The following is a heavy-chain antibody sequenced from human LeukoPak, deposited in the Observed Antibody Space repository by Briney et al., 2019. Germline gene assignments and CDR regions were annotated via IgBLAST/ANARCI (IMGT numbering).Heavy chain of an antibody. Sequence: GGSLRLSCAASGFTVSSNYMSWVRQAPGKGLEWVSVIYSGGSTYYADSVKGRFTISRDNSKNTLYLQMNSLRAEDTAVYYCAAGITGTPRGWFDPWGQGTLVTVSS. CDR2: IYSGGST. J-gene: IGHJ5*02. CDR3: AAGITGTPRGWFDP. CDR1: GFTVSSNY. V-gene: IGHV3-53*01. D-gene: IGHD1-20*01.